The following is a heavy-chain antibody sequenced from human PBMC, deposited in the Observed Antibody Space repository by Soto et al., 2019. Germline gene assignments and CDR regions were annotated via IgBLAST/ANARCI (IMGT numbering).Heavy chain of an antibody. CDR1: GFTFSTYG. D-gene: IGHD3-10*01. Sequence: GGSLRLSCAASGFTFSTYGMHWVRQAPGKGLEWVAVISYDGNNKHYADSVKGRFIISRDNSKNTLYLQMSRLKAEDKAVYYCAKTDRKLPLWFTIGDVWGQGTTVTVSS. CDR3: AKTDRKLPLWFTIGDV. CDR2: ISYDGNNK. V-gene: IGHV3-30*18. J-gene: IGHJ6*02.